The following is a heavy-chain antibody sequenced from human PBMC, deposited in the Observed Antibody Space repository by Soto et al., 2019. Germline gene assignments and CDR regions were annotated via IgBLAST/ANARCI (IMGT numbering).Heavy chain of an antibody. CDR3: ARDLFSARSYYFDY. CDR1: GFTFSSYS. V-gene: IGHV3-21*01. Sequence: PGGSLRLSCAASGFTFSSYSMNWVRQAPGKGLEWVSSISSSSSYIYYADSVKGRFTISRDNAKNSLYLQMNSLRAEDTAVYYCARDLFSARSYYFDYWGQGTLVTVSS. CDR2: ISSSSSYI. J-gene: IGHJ4*02. D-gene: IGHD3-10*02.